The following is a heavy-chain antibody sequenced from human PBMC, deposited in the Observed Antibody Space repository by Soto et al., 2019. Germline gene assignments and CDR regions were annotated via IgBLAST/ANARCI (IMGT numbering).Heavy chain of an antibody. CDR1: GYTFNNCG. J-gene: IGHJ6*02. Sequence: QVQLVQSGAEVKKPGASVKVSCKTSGYTFNNCGISWVRQAPGQGLEWMGWISDYNGNTNYPQKCQGRVTMTTDISTKTVYMVLTSLRSDDTAVYYCARDGYYGSGSYGMDVWGRGTTVSVSS. CDR2: ISDYNGNT. CDR3: ARDGYYGSGSYGMDV. D-gene: IGHD3-10*01. V-gene: IGHV1-18*01.